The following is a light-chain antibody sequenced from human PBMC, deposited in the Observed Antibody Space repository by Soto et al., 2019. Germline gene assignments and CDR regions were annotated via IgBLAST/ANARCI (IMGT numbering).Light chain of an antibody. Sequence: SAPTQPPSASGSPGQSVTISCTGTSSDVGGYNYVSWYQPHPGKAPKLMIYEVSKRPSGVPGRFSGSKSGNTASLTVSGLQAEDEADYYCSSYAGSNNFGVFGTGTKVTVL. CDR3: SSYAGSNNFGV. J-gene: IGLJ1*01. CDR1: SSDVGGYNY. V-gene: IGLV2-8*01. CDR2: EVS.